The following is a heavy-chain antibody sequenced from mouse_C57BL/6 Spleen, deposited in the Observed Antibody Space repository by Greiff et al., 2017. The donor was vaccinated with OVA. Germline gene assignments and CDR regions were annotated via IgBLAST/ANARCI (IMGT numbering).Heavy chain of an antibody. CDR2: ISDGGSYT. J-gene: IGHJ1*03. V-gene: IGHV5-4*01. D-gene: IGHD1-1*01. CDR1: GFTFSSYA. CDR3: ARGGGSFPYFDV. Sequence: DVQLVESGGGLVKPGGSLKLSCAASGFTFSSYAMSWVRQTPEKRLEWVATISDGGSYTYYPDNVKGRFTISRDNAKNNLYLQMSHLKSEDTAMYYCARGGGSFPYFDVWGTGTTVTVSS.